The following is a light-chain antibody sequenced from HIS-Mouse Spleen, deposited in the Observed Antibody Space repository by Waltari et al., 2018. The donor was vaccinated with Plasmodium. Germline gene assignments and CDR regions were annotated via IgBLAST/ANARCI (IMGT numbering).Light chain of an antibody. CDR2: AAS. Sequence: DIQMTQSPSSLSASVGDRVTITCRASQSISSYLNWYQQKPGKAPKCLIYAASSLQSGVASRFSVSGSWTDFTLTISGLHPEYFATYYCRQSDSTWTFGQGTKVEIK. CDR1: QSISSY. V-gene: IGKV1-39*01. CDR3: RQSDSTWT. J-gene: IGKJ1*01.